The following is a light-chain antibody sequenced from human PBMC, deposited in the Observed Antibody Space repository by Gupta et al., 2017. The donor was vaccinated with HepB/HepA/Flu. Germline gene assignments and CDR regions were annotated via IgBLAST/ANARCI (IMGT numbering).Light chain of an antibody. J-gene: IGKJ4*01. Sequence: DIQMTQSPSPVSASVGDRVTITCRASQGVSTWLAWYQQKPGEAPKLLISAASTLQSGVPARFSGSGSGTEFTLTISRLQPEDFATYYCLQAKSFPLTFGGGTKVEIK. CDR1: QGVSTW. CDR2: AAS. V-gene: IGKV1D-12*01. CDR3: LQAKSFPLT.